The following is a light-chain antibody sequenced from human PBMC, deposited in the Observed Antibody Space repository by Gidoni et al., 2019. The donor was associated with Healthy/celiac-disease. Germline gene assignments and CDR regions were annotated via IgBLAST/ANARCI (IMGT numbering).Light chain of an antibody. CDR3: QQYDNLPLT. V-gene: IGKV1-33*01. J-gene: IGKJ4*01. Sequence: IKMTQSPSSLSASVGDRVTITCQASQDISNYLNWYQQKPGKATKLLIYDASNLETRVPSRFSGSGSGTDFTFTISSLQPEDIATYYCQQYDNLPLTFGGGTKVEIK. CDR2: DAS. CDR1: QDISNY.